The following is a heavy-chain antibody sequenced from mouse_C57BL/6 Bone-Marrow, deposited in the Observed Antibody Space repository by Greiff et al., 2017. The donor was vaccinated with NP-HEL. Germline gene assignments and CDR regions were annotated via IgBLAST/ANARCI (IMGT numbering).Heavy chain of an antibody. J-gene: IGHJ2*01. D-gene: IGHD2-1*01. V-gene: IGHV1-82*01. Sequence: QVQLQQSGPELVKPGASVKISCKASGYAFSSSWMNWVKQRPGKGLEWIGRIYPGDGDTNYNGKFKGKATLTADKSSSTAYMQLSSLTSEDSAVYFCARQGGNYDYWGQGTTLTVSS. CDR1: GYAFSSSW. CDR3: ARQGGNYDY. CDR2: IYPGDGDT.